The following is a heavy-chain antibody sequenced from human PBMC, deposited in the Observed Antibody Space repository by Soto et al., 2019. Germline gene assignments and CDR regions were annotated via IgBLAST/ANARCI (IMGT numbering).Heavy chain of an antibody. J-gene: IGHJ4*02. CDR2: ISGSGGST. Sequence: EVQLLESGGGLVQPGGSLRLSCAASGFTFSSYAMSWVRQAPGKGLEWVSAISGSGGSTYYADSVKGRFTISRDNSKNTLYLQINSLRAEDTAVYYCAKDLGDHSWSFDYWGQGTLVTVSS. D-gene: IGHD6-13*01. CDR1: GFTFSSYA. CDR3: AKDLGDHSWSFDY. V-gene: IGHV3-23*01.